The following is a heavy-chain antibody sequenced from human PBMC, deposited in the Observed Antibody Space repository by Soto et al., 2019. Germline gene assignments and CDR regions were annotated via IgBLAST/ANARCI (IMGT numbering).Heavy chain of an antibody. CDR1: RDSICRWAQY. D-gene: IGHD3-9*01. CDR3: ARVVFYFGGSHHTYRYSGRDL. V-gene: IGHV4-30-4*01. J-gene: IGHJ6*02. CDR2: IYYRGTN. Sequence: TLSLTCPVARDSICRWAQYWYWISQPPGKGQEWIGYIYYRGTNYYNPAIERRVTITVDTSKNQFSLRLSSVTAADTAVYYCARVVFYFGGSHHTYRYSGRDLWARGTTLTVSS.